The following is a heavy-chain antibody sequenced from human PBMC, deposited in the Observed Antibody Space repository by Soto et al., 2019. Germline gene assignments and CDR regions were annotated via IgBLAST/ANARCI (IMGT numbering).Heavy chain of an antibody. Sequence: QVQLQQWGAGLLKPSETLSLTSAVYGGSFSGYYWSWTRQPPGKGLEWIGEINHSGSTNYNPSLKSRVTLAVDTSKNQFSLKLSSVTAADTAVYYCARGKVVRGSYVTLDYWGQGTLVTVSS. CDR2: INHSGST. V-gene: IGHV4-34*01. CDR1: GGSFSGYY. CDR3: ARGKVVRGSYVTLDY. D-gene: IGHD3-10*01. J-gene: IGHJ4*02.